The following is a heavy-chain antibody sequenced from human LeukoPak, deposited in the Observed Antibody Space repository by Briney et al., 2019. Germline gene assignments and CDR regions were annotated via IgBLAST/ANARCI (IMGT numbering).Heavy chain of an antibody. J-gene: IGHJ4*02. V-gene: IGHV4-34*01. CDR3: ARFWSGYSTSFDY. CDR1: GGSFSGYY. CDR2: INHSGST. Sequence: SETLSLTCAVYGGSFSGYYWSWIRQPPGKGLEWIGEINHSGSTNYNPSLKSRVTISVDTSKNQFSLKLSSATAADTAVYYCARFWSGYSTSFDYWGQGTLVTVSS. D-gene: IGHD3-3*01.